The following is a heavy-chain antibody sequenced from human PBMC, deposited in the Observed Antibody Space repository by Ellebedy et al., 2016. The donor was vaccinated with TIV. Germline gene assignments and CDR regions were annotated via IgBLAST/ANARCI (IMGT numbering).Heavy chain of an antibody. Sequence: KVSCKGSGYSFLXYWIASVRHLXGKGLXWMGVFFPDDSDIVYNPSSFQGQVTISADKSLSTAYLQWRSRKVSDTAVYYCVVGALVGTTGNWGKGTLVTVSS. CDR2: FFPDDSDI. CDR1: GYSFLXYW. V-gene: IGHV5-51*01. J-gene: IGHJ4*02. CDR3: VVGALVGTTGN. D-gene: IGHD1/OR15-1a*01.